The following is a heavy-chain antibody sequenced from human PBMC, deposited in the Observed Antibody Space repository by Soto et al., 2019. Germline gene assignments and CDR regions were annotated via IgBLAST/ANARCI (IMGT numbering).Heavy chain of an antibody. CDR2: IDYSGAT. D-gene: IGHD2-21*01. CDR3: SRVAASSSFQFYFYGRDV. V-gene: IGHV4-59*01. CDR1: GGFISSYY. J-gene: IGHJ6*02. Sequence: PSETLSLTCIVSGGFISSYYWNWIRHPPGKGLEWIGNIDYSGATNYSPSLESRVTISVDTSKNQLSLKLRSVTAADTAVYYCSRVAASSSFQFYFYGRDVWGQGTTGT.